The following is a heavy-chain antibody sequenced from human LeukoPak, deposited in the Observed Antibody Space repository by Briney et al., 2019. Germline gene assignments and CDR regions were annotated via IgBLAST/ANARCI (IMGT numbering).Heavy chain of an antibody. CDR1: GGTFSSYA. J-gene: IGHJ5*02. V-gene: IGHV1-69*04. Sequence: ASVKVSCKASGGTFSSYAISWVRQAPGQGLEWMGRIIPILGIANYAQKFQGRVTITADKSTSTAYMELSSLRSEDTAVYYCARTYYYGSGSLEDWFDPWGQGTLVTVSS. CDR2: IIPILGIA. D-gene: IGHD3-10*01. CDR3: ARTYYYGSGSLEDWFDP.